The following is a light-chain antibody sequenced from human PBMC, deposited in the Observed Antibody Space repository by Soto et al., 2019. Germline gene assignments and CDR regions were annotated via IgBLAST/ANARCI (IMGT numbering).Light chain of an antibody. CDR3: QQRSKWPIT. V-gene: IGKV3-11*01. CDR2: DAS. J-gene: IGKJ5*01. CDR1: QSVSTY. Sequence: EMVLTQSPCTLSLSPGDRAALSCRASQSVSTYLAWYQQKPGQAPRLFIYDASNRATGIPARFSGSGSGTDFTLTISSLEPEDFAVYYCQQRSKWPITFGQGTRLEIK.